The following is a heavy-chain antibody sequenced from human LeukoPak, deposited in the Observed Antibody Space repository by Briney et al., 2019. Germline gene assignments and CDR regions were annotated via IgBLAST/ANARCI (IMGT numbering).Heavy chain of an antibody. CDR3: ARHSDYGDY. J-gene: IGHJ4*02. CDR2: IYYSGST. CDR1: GGSISSSSYY. Sequence: SETLSLTCTVSGGSISSSSYYWGWIRQPPGKGLVWIGSIYYSGSTYYNPSLKSRVTISVDTSKNQFSLKLSSVTAADTAVYYCARHSDYGDYWGQGTLVTVSS. V-gene: IGHV4-39*01.